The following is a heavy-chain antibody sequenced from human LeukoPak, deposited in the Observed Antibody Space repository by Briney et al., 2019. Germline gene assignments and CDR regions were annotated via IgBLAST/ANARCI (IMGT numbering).Heavy chain of an antibody. J-gene: IGHJ6*03. Sequence: ASVKVSCKPSGYMFTGYYMPWVGQAPGQGLEWMGWINPNSGGTNYAQKFQGRVTMTRDTSISTAYMDLNRLRSDDTAVYYCARVVAVPGTPVYYMDDWGKGTTVTVSS. V-gene: IGHV1-2*02. CDR2: INPNSGGT. D-gene: IGHD6-19*01. CDR1: GYMFTGYY. CDR3: ARVVAVPGTPVYYMDD.